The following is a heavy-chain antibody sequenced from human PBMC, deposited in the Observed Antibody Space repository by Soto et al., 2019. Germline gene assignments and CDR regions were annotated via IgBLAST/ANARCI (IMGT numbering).Heavy chain of an antibody. J-gene: IGHJ4*02. CDR1: GFTVSTKY. V-gene: IGHV3-66*01. CDR3: ARDPLAADY. Sequence: EVQLVESGGGLVQPGGSLRLSCAASGFTVSTKYMSWGRQAPGKGLGWVSVIYSGGSTFYADSVRGRFTISRDNSKNTVNLQMNSLRAEDTAVYYCARDPLAADYWGQGNMVTVSS. D-gene: IGHD3-16*01. CDR2: IYSGGST.